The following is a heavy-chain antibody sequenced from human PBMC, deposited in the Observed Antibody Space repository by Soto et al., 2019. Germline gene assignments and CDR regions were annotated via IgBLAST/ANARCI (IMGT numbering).Heavy chain of an antibody. J-gene: IGHJ4*02. V-gene: IGHV3-30*18. CDR2: ISYDGSNK. Sequence: PGGSLRLSCAASGFTFSSYGMHWVRQAPGKGLEWVAVISYDGSNKYYADSVKGRFTISRDNSKNTLYLQMNSLRAEDTAVYYCAKGKIVVVIPSLDYWGQGTLVTVSS. CDR1: GFTFSSYG. D-gene: IGHD3-22*01. CDR3: AKGKIVVVIPSLDY.